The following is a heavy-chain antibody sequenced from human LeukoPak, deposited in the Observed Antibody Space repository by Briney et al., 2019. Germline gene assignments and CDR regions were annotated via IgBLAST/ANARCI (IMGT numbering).Heavy chain of an antibody. CDR2: IYPGDADT. Sequence: PGESLKISCKGSGYSFSNYWIGWVRQMPGKGLEWIGIIYPGDADTKYSPSFQGQVTMSADKSIDTAYLQWSGLKASDTAMYYCARQEGTTIEGWLYWGQGTLVTVSS. V-gene: IGHV5-51*01. D-gene: IGHD4-11*01. CDR1: GYSFSNYW. J-gene: IGHJ4*02. CDR3: ARQEGTTIEGWLY.